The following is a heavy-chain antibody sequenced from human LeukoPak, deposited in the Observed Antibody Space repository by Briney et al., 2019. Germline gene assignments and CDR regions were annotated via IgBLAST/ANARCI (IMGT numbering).Heavy chain of an antibody. Sequence: ASAKVSCKASGYTFTGYYMHWVRQAPGQGLEWMGWINPNSGGTNYAQKFQGRVTMTRDTSISTAYMELSRLRSDDTAVYYCARGYDYGDTEASLPAIYWGQGTLVTVSS. CDR3: ARGYDYGDTEASLPAIY. CDR2: INPNSGGT. J-gene: IGHJ4*02. V-gene: IGHV1-2*02. CDR1: GYTFTGYY. D-gene: IGHD4-17*01.